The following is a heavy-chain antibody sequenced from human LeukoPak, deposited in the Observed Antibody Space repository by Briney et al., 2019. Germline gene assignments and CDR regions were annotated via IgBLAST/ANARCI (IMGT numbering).Heavy chain of an antibody. Sequence: SQTLSLTCTVSGGSISSGSYYWSWIRQPAGKGLEWIGRIYTSGSTNYNPSLKSRVTISVDTSKNQFSLKLSSVTAADTAVYYCAGAAPYCGGDCYPNYFDYWGQGTLVTVSS. CDR3: AGAAPYCGGDCYPNYFDY. V-gene: IGHV4-61*02. CDR2: IYTSGST. D-gene: IGHD2-21*01. J-gene: IGHJ4*02. CDR1: GGSISSGSYY.